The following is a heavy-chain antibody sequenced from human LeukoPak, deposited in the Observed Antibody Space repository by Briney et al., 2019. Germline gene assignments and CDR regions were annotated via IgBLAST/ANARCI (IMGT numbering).Heavy chain of an antibody. J-gene: IGHJ5*02. Sequence: GASVKVSCKASGGTFSSYAISWVRQAPGQGLEWMGGIIPIFGTANYAQKFQGRVTITADKSTSTAYMELSSLRSDDTAVYYCARVSLWFGELGPWGQGTLVTVSS. CDR3: ARVSLWFGELGP. CDR1: GGTFSSYA. V-gene: IGHV1-69*06. CDR2: IIPIFGTA. D-gene: IGHD3-10*01.